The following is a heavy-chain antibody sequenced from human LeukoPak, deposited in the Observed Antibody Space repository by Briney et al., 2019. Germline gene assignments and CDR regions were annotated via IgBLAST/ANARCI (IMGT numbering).Heavy chain of an antibody. CDR1: GFTVSSYA. J-gene: IGHJ4*01. D-gene: IGHD2-21*02. Sequence: GGSLRLSCAASGFTVSSYAMSWVRQAPGKGLEWVSAISGSGGSTYYADSVKGRFTISRDNSKSTLYLQMNSLRAEDTAVYYCAKEGGDWYYFDYWGQEPWSPSP. CDR2: ISGSGGST. CDR3: AKEGGDWYYFDY. V-gene: IGHV3-23*01.